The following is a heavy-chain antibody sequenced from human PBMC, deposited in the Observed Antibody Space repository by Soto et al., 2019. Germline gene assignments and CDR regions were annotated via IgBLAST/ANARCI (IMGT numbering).Heavy chain of an antibody. D-gene: IGHD3-3*01. J-gene: IGHJ5*02. Sequence: GGSLRLSCEASGFLFSSYAMNWVRQAPGKGLEWVSSISSHGDTTYYAESVRGRFTISRDNSKNTLFLQMNSLRAGDTAVYFCARDHYDFWSGFPPTLWFPPWGQGTLVTVS. V-gene: IGHV3-23*01. CDR3: ARDHYDFWSGFPPTLWFPP. CDR1: GFLFSSYA. CDR2: ISSHGDTT.